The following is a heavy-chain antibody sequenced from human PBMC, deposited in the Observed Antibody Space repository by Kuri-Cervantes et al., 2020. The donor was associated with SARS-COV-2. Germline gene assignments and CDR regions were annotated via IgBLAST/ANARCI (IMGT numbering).Heavy chain of an antibody. V-gene: IGHV3-33*01. J-gene: IGHJ3*01. CDR2: IWYDGSNK. CDR1: GFTFSSYG. CDR3: ARDFSSWEEDQDALDV. D-gene: IGHD6-19*01. Sequence: GGSLRLSCAASGFTFSSYGMHWVRQAPGKGLEWVAAIWYDGSNKYYADSVKGRFTISRDNSKNTLYLQMDSLRAEDTAVYYCARDFSSWEEDQDALDVWGQGTTVTVSS.